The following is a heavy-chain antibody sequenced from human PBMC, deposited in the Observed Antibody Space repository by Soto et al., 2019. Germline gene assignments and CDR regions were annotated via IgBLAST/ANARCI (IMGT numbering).Heavy chain of an antibody. CDR2: IIPILGIA. J-gene: IGHJ4*02. CDR1: GGTFSSYT. V-gene: IGHV1-69*02. CDR3: AVPGSQGIAPDY. Sequence: QVQLVQSGAEVKKPGSSVKVSCKASGGTFSSYTISWVRQAPGQGLEWMGRIIPILGIANYAQKFQGRVTIXAXTSTSTAYMELSSLRSEDTAVYYCAVPGSQGIAPDYWGQGTLVTVSS. D-gene: IGHD3-10*01.